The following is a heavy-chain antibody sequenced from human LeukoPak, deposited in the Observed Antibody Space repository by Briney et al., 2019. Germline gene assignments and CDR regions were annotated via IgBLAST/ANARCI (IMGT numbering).Heavy chain of an antibody. D-gene: IGHD4-17*01. Sequence: GASVKVSCKASGYTFTSYGISWVRQAPGQGLEWMGWISAYNGNTNYAQKLQGRVTMTTDTSTSTAYMELRSLRSDDTAVYCCARDKDPDGDYSSVADYWGQGTLVTVSS. CDR1: GYTFTSYG. V-gene: IGHV1-18*01. CDR3: ARDKDPDGDYSSVADY. CDR2: ISAYNGNT. J-gene: IGHJ4*02.